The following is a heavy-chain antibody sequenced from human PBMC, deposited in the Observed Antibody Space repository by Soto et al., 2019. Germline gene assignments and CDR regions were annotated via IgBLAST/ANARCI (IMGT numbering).Heavy chain of an antibody. J-gene: IGHJ4*02. CDR3: ARDGCSCGTCYYADY. CDR1: GFTFSSYS. Sequence: EVQLVESGGGLVQPGGSLRLSCAASGFTFSSYSMKWVRQAPGKGLEWVSYISSSSSTKYYADSVKGRFTISRDNAKNSLSLQMNSRRAEDTAVYYCARDGCSCGTCYYADYWGLGTLVTVAS. V-gene: IGHV3-48*01. D-gene: IGHD2-15*01. CDR2: ISSSSSTK.